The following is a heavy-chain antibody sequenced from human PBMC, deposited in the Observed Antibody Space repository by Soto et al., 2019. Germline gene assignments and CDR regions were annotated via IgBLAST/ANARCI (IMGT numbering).Heavy chain of an antibody. V-gene: IGHV3-11*01. CDR3: AADPYYYASSY. D-gene: IGHD3-10*01. CDR2: ISHSGTTI. Sequence: QVQLVESGGGLVQPGGSLRLSCTTSGFTFSDYYMTWIRQAPGKGLEWVSYISHSGTTIHYADSVKGRFTVSRDNAQNSLYLQMNSLRAEDTAVYYCAADPYYYASSYWGQGTLVTVSS. J-gene: IGHJ4*02. CDR1: GFTFSDYY.